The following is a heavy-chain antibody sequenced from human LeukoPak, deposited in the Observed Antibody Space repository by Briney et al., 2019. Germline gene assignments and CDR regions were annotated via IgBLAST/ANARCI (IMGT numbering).Heavy chain of an antibody. CDR3: ARETYYYGSGMEFDY. D-gene: IGHD3-10*01. V-gene: IGHV3-48*03. CDR2: ISSSGSTI. CDR1: GFTFSSYE. J-gene: IGHJ4*02. Sequence: GGSLRLSCAASGFTFSSYEMNWVRQAPGKWLEWVSYISSSGSTIYYADSVKGRFTISRDNAKNSLYLQMNSLRAEDTAVYYCARETYYYGSGMEFDYWGQGTLVTVSS.